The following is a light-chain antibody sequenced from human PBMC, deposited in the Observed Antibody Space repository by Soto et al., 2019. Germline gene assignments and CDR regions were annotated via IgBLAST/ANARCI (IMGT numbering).Light chain of an antibody. Sequence: IVMTQSPESLALSLGERASINCRSSQSVFFSSNKKNYLAWYQQKSGQPPKLLIYWASTRNSGVPDRFSGSGSGTDFTLTISSLQPEDVAVYYWQQYFSSWTFGQGTKVEI. J-gene: IGKJ1*01. CDR2: WAS. V-gene: IGKV4-1*01. CDR3: QQYFSSWT. CDR1: QSVFFSSNKKNY.